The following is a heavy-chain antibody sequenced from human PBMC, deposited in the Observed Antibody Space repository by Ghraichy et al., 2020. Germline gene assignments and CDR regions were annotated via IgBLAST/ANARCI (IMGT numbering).Heavy chain of an antibody. CDR3: ARDAANSYGGIDY. CDR2: IYYSGST. Sequence: SGTLSLTCTVSGGSISSYYWSWIRQPPGKGLEWIGYIYYSGSTNYNPSLKSRVTISVDTSKNQFSLKLSSVTAADTAVYYCARDAANSYGGIDYWGQGTLVTVSS. CDR1: GGSISSYY. V-gene: IGHV4-59*01. D-gene: IGHD5-18*01. J-gene: IGHJ4*02.